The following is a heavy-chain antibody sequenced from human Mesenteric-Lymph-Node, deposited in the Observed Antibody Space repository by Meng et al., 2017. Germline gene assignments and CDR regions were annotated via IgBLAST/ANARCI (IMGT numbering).Heavy chain of an antibody. V-gene: IGHV3-30*01. J-gene: IGHJ2*01. Sequence: GESLKISCAASGFTFSSYAMHWVRQAPGKGLEWVAVISYDGSNKYYADSVKGRFTISRDNSKNTLYLQMNSLRAEDTAVYYCARGRPHWYFDLWGHGTLVTVSS. D-gene: IGHD3-10*01. CDR1: GFTFSSYA. CDR3: ARGRPHWYFDL. CDR2: ISYDGSNK.